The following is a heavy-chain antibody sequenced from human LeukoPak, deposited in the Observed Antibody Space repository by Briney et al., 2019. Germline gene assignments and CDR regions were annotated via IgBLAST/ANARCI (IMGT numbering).Heavy chain of an antibody. D-gene: IGHD6-13*01. CDR2: MSYSGST. J-gene: IGHJ4*02. V-gene: IGHV4-39*01. CDR1: GGSISSSSYF. Sequence: SETLSLTCTVSGGSISSSSYFWGWVRQPPGKGLEWVGSMSYSGSTYYNPSLKSRVTISVDTSKNQFSLKLSSVTAADTAVYYCARRSSSQPPNYWGQGTLVTVSS. CDR3: ARRSSSQPPNY.